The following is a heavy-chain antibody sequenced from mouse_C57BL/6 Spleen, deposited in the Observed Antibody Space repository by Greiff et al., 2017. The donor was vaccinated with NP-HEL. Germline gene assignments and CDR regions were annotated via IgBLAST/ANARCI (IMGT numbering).Heavy chain of an antibody. V-gene: IGHV1-55*01. CDR3: ARGDSNYVGGYYYAMDY. Sequence: VQLQQPGAELVKPGASVKMSCKASGYTFTSYWITWVKQRPGQGLEWIGDIYPGSGSTNYNEKFKSKATLTVDTSSSTAYMQLSSLTSEDSAVYYCARGDSNYVGGYYYAMDYWGQGTSVTVSS. CDR2: IYPGSGST. D-gene: IGHD2-5*01. CDR1: GYTFTSYW. J-gene: IGHJ4*01.